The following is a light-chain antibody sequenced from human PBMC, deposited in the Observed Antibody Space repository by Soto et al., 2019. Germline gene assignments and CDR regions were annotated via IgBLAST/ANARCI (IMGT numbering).Light chain of an antibody. V-gene: IGKV1-39*01. CDR3: QQSYMVPIT. CDR2: DAS. J-gene: IGKJ5*01. Sequence: DIQMTQSPSSLSASVGNRVTITCRASQSISTYLNWYQKKPGKAPNLLIYDASRLQSGVPSRFSGSGGGTDFTLSISSVQPEDFATYFCQQSYMVPITFGQGTRLEIK. CDR1: QSISTY.